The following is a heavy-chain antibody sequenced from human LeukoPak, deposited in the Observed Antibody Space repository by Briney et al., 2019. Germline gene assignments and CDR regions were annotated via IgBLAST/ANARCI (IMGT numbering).Heavy chain of an antibody. D-gene: IGHD3-9*01. CDR3: AKDHDILTGYPDY. J-gene: IGHJ4*02. V-gene: IGHV3-21*01. Sequence: GGSLRLSCAASGFTFSSYNMNWVRQAPGKGLEWVSSITSDSSYVFYADSVKGRFTISRDNAENSLYLQMNSLRAEDTAVYYCAKDHDILTGYPDYWGQGTLVTVSS. CDR1: GFTFSSYN. CDR2: ITSDSSYV.